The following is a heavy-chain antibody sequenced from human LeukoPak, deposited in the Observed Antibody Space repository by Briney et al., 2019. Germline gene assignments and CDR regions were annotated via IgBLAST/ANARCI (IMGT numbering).Heavy chain of an antibody. CDR1: GYTFTSYD. J-gene: IGHJ3*02. Sequence: ASVKVSCKASGYTFTSYDINWVRQATGQGLEWMGWMNPNSGNTGYAQKFQGRVTMTRNTSISTAYMELSSLRSEDTAVYYCARTGYTMIVVVISDAFDIWGQGTMVTVSS. D-gene: IGHD3-22*01. CDR2: MNPNSGNT. CDR3: ARTGYTMIVVVISDAFDI. V-gene: IGHV1-8*01.